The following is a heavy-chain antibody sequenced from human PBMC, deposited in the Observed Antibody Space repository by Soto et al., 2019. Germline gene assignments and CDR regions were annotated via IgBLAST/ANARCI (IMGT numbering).Heavy chain of an antibody. Sequence: QVQLVQSGAEVKKPGSSVKVSCKASGGTFSSYTISWVRQAPGQGLEWMGRIIPILGMANYAQKFQGRVTITADKSTSTAYMELSSLRSEDTAVYYCARERDSNFDYWGQGTLVTVSS. CDR2: IIPILGMA. J-gene: IGHJ4*02. CDR3: ARERDSNFDY. CDR1: GGTFSSYT. V-gene: IGHV1-69*08.